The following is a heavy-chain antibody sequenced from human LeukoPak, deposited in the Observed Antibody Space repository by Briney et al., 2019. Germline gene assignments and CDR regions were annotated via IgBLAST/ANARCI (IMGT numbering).Heavy chain of an antibody. CDR2: IYYSGST. J-gene: IGHJ3*02. Sequence: PSETLSLTCTVSGGSISSGGYYWSWIRQHRGKGLEWIGYIYYSGSTYYNPSLKSRVTISVDTSKNQFSLKLSSVTAADTAVYYCARGWRITMVRGVIKAFDIWGQGTMVTVPS. V-gene: IGHV4-31*03. CDR3: ARGWRITMVRGVIKAFDI. D-gene: IGHD3-10*01. CDR1: GGSISSGGYY.